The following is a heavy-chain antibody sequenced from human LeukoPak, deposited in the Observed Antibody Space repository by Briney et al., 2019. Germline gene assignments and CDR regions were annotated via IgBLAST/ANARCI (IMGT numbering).Heavy chain of an antibody. Sequence: PGGSLRLSCTASGFTFSSYGMHWARQAPGKGLEWVAFIRYDGSNKYYADSVKGRFTISRDNSKNALYLQMNSLRAEDTAVYYCAKVRRYCSGGSCDLFDCWGQGTLVTVSS. V-gene: IGHV3-30*02. D-gene: IGHD2-15*01. J-gene: IGHJ4*02. CDR2: IRYDGSNK. CDR1: GFTFSSYG. CDR3: AKVRRYCSGGSCDLFDC.